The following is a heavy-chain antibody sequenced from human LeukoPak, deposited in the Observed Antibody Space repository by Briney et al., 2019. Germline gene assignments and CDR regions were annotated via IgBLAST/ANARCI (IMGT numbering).Heavy chain of an antibody. Sequence: GGSLRLSCAASGFTFSSYEMNWVRQAPGKGLEWVSYISSSGSTIYYADSVKGRFTISRDNAKNSLYLQMNSLRAEDTAVYYCARTSDSGMKSDYWGQGTLVTVSS. D-gene: IGHD3-10*01. J-gene: IGHJ4*02. CDR2: ISSSGSTI. CDR1: GFTFSSYE. CDR3: ARTSDSGMKSDY. V-gene: IGHV3-48*03.